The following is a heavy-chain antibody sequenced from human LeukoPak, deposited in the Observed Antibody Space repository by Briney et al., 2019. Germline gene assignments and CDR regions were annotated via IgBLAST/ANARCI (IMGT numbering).Heavy chain of an antibody. CDR1: GFTFSSYA. D-gene: IGHD3-22*01. CDR2: ISGGGGST. V-gene: IGHV3-23*01. J-gene: IGHJ4*02. CDR3: AKSMIVVVTADY. Sequence: GGSLRLSCAASGFTFSSYAMSWVRQAPGKGLEWVSAISGGGGSTYYADSVKGRFTISRDNSKNTLYLQMNSLRAEDTAVYYCAKSMIVVVTADYWGQGTLVTVSS.